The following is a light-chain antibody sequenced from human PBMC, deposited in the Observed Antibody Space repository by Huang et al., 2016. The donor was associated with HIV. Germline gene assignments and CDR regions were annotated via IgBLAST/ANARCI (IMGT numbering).Light chain of an antibody. CDR1: QDISKY. V-gene: IGKV1-33*01. J-gene: IGKJ2*01. CDR3: QQYDNLYT. CDR2: GES. Sequence: DIQMTQSPSSLSASVGDKVTITCQATQDISKYLNWYQQKPGKAPKLLIYGESNLETGVPTRFRGSGSGTDFTFTISSLQPEDIATYYCQQYDNLYTFGPGTKLEIK.